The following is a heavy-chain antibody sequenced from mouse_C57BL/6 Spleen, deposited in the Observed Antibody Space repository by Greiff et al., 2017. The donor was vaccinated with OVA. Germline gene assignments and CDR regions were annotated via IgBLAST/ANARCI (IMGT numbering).Heavy chain of an antibody. CDR3: SCALYYSNSYAIDY. Sequence: EVMLVESEGGLVQPGSSMKLSCTASGFTFSDYYMAWVRQVPEKGLEWVANINYDGSSTYYLDSLKSRFIISRDNAKNILYMQMRSLKSSDTASYFFSCALYYSNSYAIDYWGQGTSVTVSS. CDR2: INYDGSST. CDR1: GFTFSDYY. J-gene: IGHJ4*01. V-gene: IGHV5-16*01. D-gene: IGHD2-5*01.